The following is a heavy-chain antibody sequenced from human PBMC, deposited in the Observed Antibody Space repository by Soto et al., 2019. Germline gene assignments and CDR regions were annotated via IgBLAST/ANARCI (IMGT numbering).Heavy chain of an antibody. V-gene: IGHV3-30*19. CDR1: GFTFSSYG. CDR2: ISYDGSNK. CDR3: ARDPELERRTYYYYYGMDV. Sequence: QVQLVESGGGVVQPGRSLRLSCAASGFTFSSYGMHWVRQAPGKGLEWVAVISYDGSNKYYADSVKGRFTISRDNSKNTLYLQMNSLRAEDTAVYYCARDPELERRTYYYYYGMDVWGQGTTVTVSS. J-gene: IGHJ6*02. D-gene: IGHD1-1*01.